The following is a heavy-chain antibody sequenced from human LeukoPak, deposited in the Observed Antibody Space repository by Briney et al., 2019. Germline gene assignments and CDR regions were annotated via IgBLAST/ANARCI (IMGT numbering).Heavy chain of an antibody. J-gene: IGHJ5*02. Sequence: ASVKVSCKASGYTFTSYAMNWVRQAPGQGLEWMGWINTNTGNPTYAQGFTGRFVFSLDTSVSTAYLQISSLKAEDTAVYYCARDSRTYSGYDWGENWFDPWGQGTLVTVSS. V-gene: IGHV7-4-1*02. CDR2: INTNTGNP. CDR1: GYTFTSYA. D-gene: IGHD5-12*01. CDR3: ARDSRTYSGYDWGENWFDP.